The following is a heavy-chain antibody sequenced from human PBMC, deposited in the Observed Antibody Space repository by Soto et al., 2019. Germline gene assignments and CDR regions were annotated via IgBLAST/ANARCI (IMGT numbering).Heavy chain of an antibody. Sequence: EVQLVETGGGMIQPGGSLRLSCAASGFSVGSNYMTWVRQSPGKGLEWVSLIYSNGDTDYADSVKGRFSLSRDTFKNTRYLQMNNLRAEDTDVYLCARKSDSSPVPEAAGVCGRGTLVSVSS. J-gene: IGHJ4*02. CDR1: GFSVGSNY. CDR3: ARKSDSSPVPEAAGV. V-gene: IGHV3-53*02. D-gene: IGHD6-13*01. CDR2: IYSNGDT.